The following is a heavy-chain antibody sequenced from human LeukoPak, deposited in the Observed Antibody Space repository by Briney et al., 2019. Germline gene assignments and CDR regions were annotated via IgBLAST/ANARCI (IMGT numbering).Heavy chain of an antibody. J-gene: IGHJ4*02. Sequence: PSGTLALTWAVYGGSFSGYYWSWIRPPPGKGLEWIGEINHSGSTNYNPSLKSRVTISVDTSKNQFSLKLSSVTAADTAVYYCANRRVTTAYFDYWGQGTLVTVSS. V-gene: IGHV4-34*01. D-gene: IGHD4-17*01. CDR2: INHSGST. CDR3: ANRRVTTAYFDY. CDR1: GGSFSGYY.